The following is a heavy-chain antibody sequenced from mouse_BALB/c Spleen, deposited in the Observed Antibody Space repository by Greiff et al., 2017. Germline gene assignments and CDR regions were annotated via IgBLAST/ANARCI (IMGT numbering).Heavy chain of an antibody. D-gene: IGHD2-2*01. CDR2: IRNKANGYTT. CDR3: ARDKGDGYAYAMDY. V-gene: IGHV7-3*02. CDR1: GFTFTDYY. J-gene: IGHJ4*01. Sequence: EVMLVESGGGLVQPGGSLRLSCATSGFTFTDYYMSWVRQPPGKALEWLGFIRNKANGYTTEYSASVKGRFTISRDNSQSILYLQMNTLRAEDSATYYCARDKGDGYAYAMDYWGQGTSVTVSS.